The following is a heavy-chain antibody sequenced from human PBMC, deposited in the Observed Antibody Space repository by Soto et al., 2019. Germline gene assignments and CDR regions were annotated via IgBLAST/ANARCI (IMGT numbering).Heavy chain of an antibody. CDR3: ARGGGFGEQHSDAFDI. CDR1: GFTFSGYG. CDR2: IGTSGHA. D-gene: IGHD3-10*01. V-gene: IGHV3-13*01. Sequence: VQLVESGGGLVQAGGSLRLSCAASGFTFSGYGMHWVRQAAGESLEWVSVIGTSGHAFYAGSVKGRFTITREDAKNSVYLQMNSLRDGDTAVYYCARGGGFGEQHSDAFDIWGQGTMVTVSS. J-gene: IGHJ3*02.